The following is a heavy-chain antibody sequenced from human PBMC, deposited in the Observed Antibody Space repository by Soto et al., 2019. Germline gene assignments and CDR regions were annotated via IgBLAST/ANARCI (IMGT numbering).Heavy chain of an antibody. J-gene: IGHJ5*02. CDR1: GGSIRSSSYY. D-gene: IGHD3-3*02. V-gene: IGHV4-39*01. CDR3: ASPKIAFYNWFDP. CDR2: IYYSGST. Sequence: QLQLQESGPGLVKPSETLSLTCTVSGGSIRSSSYYWGWMRQPPAQGLEWIGSIYYSGSTYYNPSLKSRVTISVDTSKNQFSLKLSSVTAADTAVYYCASPKIAFYNWFDPWGQETLVTVSS.